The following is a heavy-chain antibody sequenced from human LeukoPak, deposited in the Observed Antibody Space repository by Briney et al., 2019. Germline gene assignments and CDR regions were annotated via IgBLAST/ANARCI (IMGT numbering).Heavy chain of an antibody. CDR3: ARGPWRKLLHPSHY. CDR1: GYTFTGYY. Sequence: ASVKVSCKASGYTFTGYYMHWVRQAPGQGLEWMGWINPNSGGTNYAQKFQGRVTMARDTSISTAYMELSRLRSDDTAVYYCARGPWRKLLHPSHYWGQGTLVTVSS. CDR2: INPNSGGT. D-gene: IGHD2-15*01. J-gene: IGHJ4*02. V-gene: IGHV1-2*02.